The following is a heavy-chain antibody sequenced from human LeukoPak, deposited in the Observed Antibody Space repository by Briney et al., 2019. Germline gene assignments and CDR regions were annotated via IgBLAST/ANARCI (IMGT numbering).Heavy chain of an antibody. J-gene: IGHJ4*02. CDR3: AREVSGDYVWGSYRPPLYYFDY. V-gene: IGHV1-69*04. Sequence: SVKVSCKASGATFSSYATSWVRQAPGQGLEWMGRIIPILGIANYAQKFQGRVTITADKSTSTAYMELSSLRSEDTAVYYCAREVSGDYVWGSYRPPLYYFDYWGQGTLVTVSS. D-gene: IGHD3-16*02. CDR2: IIPILGIA. CDR1: GATFSSYA.